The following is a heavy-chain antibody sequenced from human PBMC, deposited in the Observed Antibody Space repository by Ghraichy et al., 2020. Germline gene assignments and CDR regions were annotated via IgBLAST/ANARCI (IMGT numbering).Heavy chain of an antibody. CDR2: IYYSGST. D-gene: IGHD4-17*01. CDR1: GGSISSYY. V-gene: IGHV4-59*08. Sequence: SETLSLTCTVSGGSISSYYWSWIRQPPGKGLEWIGYIYYSGSTNYNPSLKSRVTISVDTSKNQFSLKLSSVTAADTAVYYCARRESTVTFGLDYWGQGTLVTVSS. CDR3: ARRESTVTFGLDY. J-gene: IGHJ4*02.